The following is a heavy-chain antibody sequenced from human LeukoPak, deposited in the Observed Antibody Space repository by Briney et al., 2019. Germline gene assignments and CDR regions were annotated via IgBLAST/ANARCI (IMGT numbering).Heavy chain of an antibody. D-gene: IGHD6-13*01. CDR1: GGSITNYY. V-gene: IGHV4-59*01. J-gene: IGHJ4*02. CDR3: ARGITGYSSSWSTQPFDY. Sequence: PSETLSLTCAVSGGSITNYYWNWIRQPPGKGLEWIGYIHYSGSTNYNPSLKSRVTISVDMSKNQFSLKLSSVTAADTAVYYCARGITGYSSSWSTQPFDYWGQGTLVTVSS. CDR2: IHYSGST.